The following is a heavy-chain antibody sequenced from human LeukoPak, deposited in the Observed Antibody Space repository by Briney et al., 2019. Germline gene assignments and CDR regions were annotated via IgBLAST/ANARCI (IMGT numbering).Heavy chain of an antibody. CDR2: INPNSGGT. V-gene: IGHV1-2*02. CDR1: GYTFTGYY. J-gene: IGHJ4*02. Sequence: ASVKVSCKASGYTFTGYYMHWVRQAPGQGLERMGWINPNSGGTYYAQKFQGRVTMTRDTSISTAYMELSRLRSDDTAVYYCARGFGGVIDVIDYWGQGTLVTVSS. D-gene: IGHD3-16*02. CDR3: ARGFGGVIDVIDY.